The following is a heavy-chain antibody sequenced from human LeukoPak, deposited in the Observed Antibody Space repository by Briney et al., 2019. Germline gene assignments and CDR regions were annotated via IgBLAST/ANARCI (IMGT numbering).Heavy chain of an antibody. CDR3: AREARTSIFGVVFDP. J-gene: IGHJ5*02. CDR2: IRQDGSQK. D-gene: IGHD3-3*01. CDR1: GVTFSSSW. V-gene: IGHV3-7*01. Sequence: GGSLRLSCAASGVTFSSSWMSWVRQAPGKGPEWVANIRQDGSQKYYVDSVKGRFTISRDNAKNSMYLQMNSLRAEDTAVYYCAREARTSIFGVVFDPWGQGTLVTVSS.